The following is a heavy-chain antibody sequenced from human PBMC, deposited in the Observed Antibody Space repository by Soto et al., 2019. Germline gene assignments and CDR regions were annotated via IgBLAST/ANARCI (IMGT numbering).Heavy chain of an antibody. D-gene: IGHD5-18*01. CDR2: IDPSDSYT. CDR1: GYSFTSYW. CDR3: ARRTQAMYYYYGMDV. V-gene: IGHV5-10-1*01. Sequence: GESLKISCKGSGYSFTSYWISWVRQMPGKGLEWMGRIDPSDSYTNYSPSFQGHVTISADKSISTAYLQWSSLKASDTAMYYCARRTQAMYYYYGMDVWGQGTTVTVSS. J-gene: IGHJ6*02.